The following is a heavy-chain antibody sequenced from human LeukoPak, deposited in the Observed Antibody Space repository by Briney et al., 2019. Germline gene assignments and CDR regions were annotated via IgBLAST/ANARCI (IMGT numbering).Heavy chain of an antibody. V-gene: IGHV4-59*01. CDR3: VRDSSGWYRWFDP. CDR2: IYYSGST. D-gene: IGHD6-19*01. Sequence: SETLSLTCTVSGGSFSSYFWSWIRQPPGKGLEWIGYIYYSGSTHYNSSLKSRVTISVDTSKNQFSLKLSSVTAADTAVYYCVRDSSGWYRWFDPWGQGTLVTVSS. J-gene: IGHJ5*02. CDR1: GGSFSSYF.